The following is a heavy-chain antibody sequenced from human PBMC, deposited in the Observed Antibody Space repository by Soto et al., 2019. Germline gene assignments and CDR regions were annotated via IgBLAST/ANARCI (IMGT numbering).Heavy chain of an antibody. J-gene: IGHJ4*02. V-gene: IGHV3-9*01. Sequence: GGSLRLSCAASGFTFDDYAMHWVRQAPGKGLEWVSGISWNSGSIGYADSVKGRFTISRDNAKNSLYLQMNSLRAEDTALYYCAKQKTRYCSSTSCIHPLDYWGQGTLVTVSS. CDR2: ISWNSGSI. CDR3: AKQKTRYCSSTSCIHPLDY. CDR1: GFTFDDYA. D-gene: IGHD2-2*01.